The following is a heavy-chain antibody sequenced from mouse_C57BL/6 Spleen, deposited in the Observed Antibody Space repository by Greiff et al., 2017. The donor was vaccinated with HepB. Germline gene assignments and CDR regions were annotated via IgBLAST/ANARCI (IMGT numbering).Heavy chain of an antibody. J-gene: IGHJ1*03. CDR3: AKPYYYCSSSWYFDV. D-gene: IGHD1-1*01. Sequence: EVQLQQSGPELVKPGASVKISCKASGYTFTDYYMNWVKQSHGKSLEWIGDINPNNGGTSYNQKFKGKATLTVDKSSSTAYMELRSLTSEDSAVYYCAKPYYYCSSSWYFDVWGTGTTVTVSS. CDR2: INPNNGGT. CDR1: GYTFTDYY. V-gene: IGHV1-26*01.